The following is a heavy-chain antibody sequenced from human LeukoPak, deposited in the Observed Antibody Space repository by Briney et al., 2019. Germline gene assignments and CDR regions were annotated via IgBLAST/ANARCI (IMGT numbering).Heavy chain of an antibody. CDR2: IYSSGST. CDR1: GGSISSYY. CDR3: ARGATTYGGYYFDY. V-gene: IGHV4-4*07. Sequence: SETLSLTCTVSGGSISSYYWSWIRQPAGKGLEWIGRIYSSGSTNYNPSLKSRVTMSVDTSKNQFSLKLSSVTAADTAVYYCARGATTYGGYYFDYWGQGTLVTVSS. J-gene: IGHJ4*02. D-gene: IGHD5-12*01.